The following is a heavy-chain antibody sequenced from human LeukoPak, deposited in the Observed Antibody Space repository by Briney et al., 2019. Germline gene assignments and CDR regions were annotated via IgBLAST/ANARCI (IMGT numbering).Heavy chain of an antibody. D-gene: IGHD3-22*01. V-gene: IGHV1-18*04. CDR2: ISAYNGNT. CDR1: GYTFTGYY. Sequence: ASVKVSCKASGYTFTGYYMHWVRQAPGQGLEWMGWISAYNGNTNYAQKLQGRVTMTTDTSTSTAYMELRSLRSDDTAVYYCARGADSDYYDSSGYYDYWGQGTLVTVSS. J-gene: IGHJ4*02. CDR3: ARGADSDYYDSSGYYDY.